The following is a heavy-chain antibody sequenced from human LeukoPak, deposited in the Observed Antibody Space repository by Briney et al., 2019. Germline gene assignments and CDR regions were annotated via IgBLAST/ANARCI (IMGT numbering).Heavy chain of an antibody. Sequence: GRSLRLSCAASGFTFSSYAMHWVRQAPGKGLEWVAVISYDGSNKYYADSVKGRFTISRDNSKNTLYLQMNSLRAEDTAVYYCASSLIRSGTVTADYWGQGTLVTVSS. CDR1: GFTFSSYA. V-gene: IGHV3-30-3*01. CDR3: ASSLIRSGTVTADY. J-gene: IGHJ4*02. D-gene: IGHD4-11*01. CDR2: ISYDGSNK.